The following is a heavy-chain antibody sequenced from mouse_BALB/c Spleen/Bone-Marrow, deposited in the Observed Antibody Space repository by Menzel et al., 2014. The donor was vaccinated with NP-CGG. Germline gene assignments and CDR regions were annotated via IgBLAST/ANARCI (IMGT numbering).Heavy chain of an antibody. CDR2: IHLKSGNN. CDR1: GYTFTSSW. D-gene: IGHD1-1*01. Sequence: VQGVESGSVLVRPGASVKLSCKASGYTFTSSWMHWAKQRPGQGLEWIGEIHLKSGNNNYNEKFKGKATLTADKSSSTAYMQISSLTSDDSAVYFCARELVRGMDYWGQGTSVTVSS. CDR3: ARELVRGMDY. J-gene: IGHJ4*01. V-gene: IGHV1S130*01.